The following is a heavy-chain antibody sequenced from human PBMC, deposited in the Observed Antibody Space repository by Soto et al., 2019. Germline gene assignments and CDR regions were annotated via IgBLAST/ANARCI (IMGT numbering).Heavy chain of an antibody. CDR2: IIPIFGTA. J-gene: IGHJ3*02. Sequence: APVKVSCKASGGTFSSYAISWVRQAPGQGLEWMGGIIPIFGTAYYAQKFQGRVTITADESTGTAYMELSSLRSEETAVYDCTRGLLRWNAFDIWGQGTMVTVSS. CDR3: TRGLLRWNAFDI. V-gene: IGHV1-69*13. D-gene: IGHD4-17*01. CDR1: GGTFSSYA.